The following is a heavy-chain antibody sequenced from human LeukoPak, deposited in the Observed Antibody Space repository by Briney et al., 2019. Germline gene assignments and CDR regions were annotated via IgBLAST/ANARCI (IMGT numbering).Heavy chain of an antibody. CDR1: GFTFSSYW. V-gene: IGHV3-74*01. CDR2: INSDGSST. D-gene: IGHD3-10*01. J-gene: IGHJ4*02. CDR3: ARDPYYYGSGSSLIDY. Sequence: GSLRLSCAASGFTFSSYWMHWVRQAPGKGLVWVSRINSDGSSTSYADSVKGRFTITRDNAKNTLYLQMNSLRAEDTAVYYCARDPYYYGSGSSLIDYWGQGTLVTVSS.